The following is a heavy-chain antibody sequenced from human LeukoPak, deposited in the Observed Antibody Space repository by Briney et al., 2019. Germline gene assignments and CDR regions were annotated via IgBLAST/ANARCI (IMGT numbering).Heavy chain of an antibody. CDR2: ISSSSSYI. CDR1: GFTFSSYS. V-gene: IGHV3-21*01. Sequence: GGSLRLSCAASGFTFSSYSMNWVRQAPGKGLEWVSSISSSSSYIYYADSVKGRFTISRDNAKNSLYLQMNSLRAEDTAVYYCARDLDDRGGIDAFDIWGQGTMVTVSS. J-gene: IGHJ3*02. D-gene: IGHD3-16*01. CDR3: ARDLDDRGGIDAFDI.